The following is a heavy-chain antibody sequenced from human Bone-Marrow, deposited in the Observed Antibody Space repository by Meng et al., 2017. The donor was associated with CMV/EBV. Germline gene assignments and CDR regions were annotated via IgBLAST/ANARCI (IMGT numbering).Heavy chain of an antibody. Sequence: GESLKISCAASGFTFSSYAMHWVRQAPGKGLEWVAVISYDGSNKYYADSVKGRFTISRDNSKNTLYLQMNSLRAEDTAVYYCAKDLGDWNWGQGTLVTVSS. CDR3: AKDLGDWN. D-gene: IGHD3/OR15-3a*01. CDR2: ISYDGSNK. V-gene: IGHV3-30*04. J-gene: IGHJ4*02. CDR1: GFTFSSYA.